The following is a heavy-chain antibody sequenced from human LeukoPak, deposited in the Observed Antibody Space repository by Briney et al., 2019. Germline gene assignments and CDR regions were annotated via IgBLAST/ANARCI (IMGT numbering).Heavy chain of an antibody. CDR1: GGSFSGYY. D-gene: IGHD5-12*01. Sequence: SETLSLTCAVYGGSFSGYYWSWIRQPPGKGLEWIGEINHSGSTNYNPSLKSRVTISVDTSKNQFSLKLSSETAADTAVYYCARGRLATKFLYYYYYGMDVWGQGTTVTASS. V-gene: IGHV4-34*01. CDR2: INHSGST. J-gene: IGHJ6*02. CDR3: ARGRLATKFLYYYYYGMDV.